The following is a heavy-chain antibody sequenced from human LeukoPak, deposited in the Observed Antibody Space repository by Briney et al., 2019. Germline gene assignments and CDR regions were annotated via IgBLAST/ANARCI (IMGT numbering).Heavy chain of an antibody. CDR2: ISSNGGST. D-gene: IGHD3-9*01. V-gene: IGHV3-64*01. Sequence: GGSLRLSCAASGFTFSNYAMHWVRQAPGKGLEYVSAISSNGGSTYYANSVKDRFTISRDNSKNTLYLQMGSLRAEDMAVYYCARDHGGYDILTGYYSFDYWGQGTLVTVSS. J-gene: IGHJ4*02. CDR1: GFTFSNYA. CDR3: ARDHGGYDILTGYYSFDY.